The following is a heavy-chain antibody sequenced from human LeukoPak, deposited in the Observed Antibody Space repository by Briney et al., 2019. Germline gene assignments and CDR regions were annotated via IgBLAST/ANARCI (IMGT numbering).Heavy chain of an antibody. Sequence: GGSLRLSCAASGFTFSSYNMNWVRQAPGKGLEWVSSISSSSSYIYYADSVKGRFTISRDNAKNSLYLQMNSLRAEDTAVYYCARDLTGVYGDGDYWGQGTLVTVSS. D-gene: IGHD7-27*01. V-gene: IGHV3-21*01. J-gene: IGHJ4*02. CDR1: GFTFSSYN. CDR3: ARDLTGVYGDGDY. CDR2: ISSSSSYI.